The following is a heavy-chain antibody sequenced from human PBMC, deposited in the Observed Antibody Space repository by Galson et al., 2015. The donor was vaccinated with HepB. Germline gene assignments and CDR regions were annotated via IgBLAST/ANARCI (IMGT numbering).Heavy chain of an antibody. CDR1: GFTFSTYA. V-gene: IGHV3-23*01. CDR3: AKNLAGVLIPAAYYYYYGMDV. J-gene: IGHJ6*02. Sequence: SLRLSCAASGFTFSTYAMSWVRQAPGRGLEWVSGISGSGGNTYYPDSVKGRFTISRDNSKNTLYLRMNSLRAEDTAIYYCAKNLAGVLIPAAYYYYYGMDVWGQGTTVTVSS. CDR2: ISGSGGNT. D-gene: IGHD2-2*01.